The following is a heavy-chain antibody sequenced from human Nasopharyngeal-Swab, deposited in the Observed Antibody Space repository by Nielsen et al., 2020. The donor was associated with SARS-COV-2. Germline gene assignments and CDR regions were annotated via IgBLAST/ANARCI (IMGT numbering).Heavy chain of an antibody. CDR3: ARRRVPAATNWFDP. Sequence: GESLKISCSASGFTFSSYAMHWVRQSPGKGLEWVALISYDGTNKDYADSVKGRFTLSRDNSINTLYLQMNSLRPEDTALYYCARRRVPAATNWFDPWGQGTLVTVSS. D-gene: IGHD2-2*01. CDR2: ISYDGTNK. J-gene: IGHJ5*02. CDR1: GFTFSSYA. V-gene: IGHV3-30-3*01.